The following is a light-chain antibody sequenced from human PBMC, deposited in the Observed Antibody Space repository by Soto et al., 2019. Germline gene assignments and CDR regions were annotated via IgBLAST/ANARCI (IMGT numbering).Light chain of an antibody. J-gene: IGKJ1*01. CDR1: QSVSSY. Sequence: EFVLTQSPGTLSLSPGERATLSCRASQSVSSYLAWYQQKPGQAPRLLIYEASIRATGIPARFSGDGSGTEFTLTISSLQSEDFGIYYCQKYNQWPWTFGPGTKVDIK. CDR2: EAS. V-gene: IGKV3-15*01. CDR3: QKYNQWPWT.